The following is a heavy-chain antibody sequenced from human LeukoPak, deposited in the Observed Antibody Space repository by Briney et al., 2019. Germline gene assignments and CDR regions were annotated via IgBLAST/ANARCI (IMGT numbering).Heavy chain of an antibody. CDR3: ARMRTTVTGFDY. D-gene: IGHD4-17*01. CDR1: GYTFTDYY. J-gene: IGHJ4*02. V-gene: IGHV1-2*06. CDR2: ISPKSGDT. Sequence: GASVKVSCKASGYTFTDYYIHWVRQAPGQGLEWIGRISPKSGDTNYAQKFQGRVTLTRDTSISTAYMELSRLRSDDTAVYYCARMRTTVTGFDYWGQGTLVTVSS.